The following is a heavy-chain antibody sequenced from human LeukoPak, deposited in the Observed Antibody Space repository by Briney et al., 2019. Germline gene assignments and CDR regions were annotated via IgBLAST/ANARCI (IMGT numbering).Heavy chain of an antibody. CDR1: GFTFSSYG. Sequence: GGSLRLSCAASGFTFSSYGMHWVRQAPGKGLEWVAVIWYDGSNKYYADSVKGRFTISRDNSKNTLYLQMNSLRAEDTAVYYCARSGIGLYGMDVWGQGTTVTVSS. CDR3: ARSGIGLYGMDV. J-gene: IGHJ6*02. CDR2: IWYDGSNK. V-gene: IGHV3-33*01. D-gene: IGHD1-14*01.